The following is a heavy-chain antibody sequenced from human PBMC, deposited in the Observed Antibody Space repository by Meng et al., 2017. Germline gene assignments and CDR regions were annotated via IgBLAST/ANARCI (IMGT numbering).Heavy chain of an antibody. CDR3: ARGRAALQWLAD. D-gene: IGHD6-19*01. Sequence: VQVGESGGGVVQPGRSLRISCATSGFTFSSEAMHWVRQAPGKGLEWVAVISYDGSNKYYADSVKGRFTISRDNSKNTLYLQMNSLRAEDTTVYYCARGRAALQWLADWGQGTLVTGSS. J-gene: IGHJ4*02. V-gene: IGHV3-30*01. CDR2: ISYDGSNK. CDR1: GFTFSSEA.